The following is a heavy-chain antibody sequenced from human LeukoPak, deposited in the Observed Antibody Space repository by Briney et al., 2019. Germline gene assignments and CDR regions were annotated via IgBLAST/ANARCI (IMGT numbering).Heavy chain of an antibody. J-gene: IGHJ5*02. CDR3: ARDSSREWFGDRYFDP. Sequence: ASVKVSCKASAGTFSSYTISCVRQAPGQGLEWVGRIIPILGIANYAQKFQGRVTITADKSTSTAYMELSSLRSEDTAVYYCARDSSREWFGDRYFDPWGQGTLVTVSS. CDR2: IIPILGIA. V-gene: IGHV1-69*04. D-gene: IGHD3-10*01. CDR1: AGTFSSYT.